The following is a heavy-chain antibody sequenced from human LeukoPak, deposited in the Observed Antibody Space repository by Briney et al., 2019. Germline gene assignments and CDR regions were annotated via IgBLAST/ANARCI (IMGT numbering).Heavy chain of an antibody. J-gene: IGHJ5*02. CDR2: INHSGST. CDR3: ARDRPVTGANWFDP. D-gene: IGHD4-11*01. CDR1: DGSFSGYS. V-gene: IGHV4-34*01. Sequence: SETLSLTCAVYDGSFSGYSWSWIRQPPGKGLEWIGAINHSGSTNYNPYLKSRVTISLDTSKNQFSLRLSSVTAADTAVYYCARDRPVTGANWFDPWGQGALVTVSS.